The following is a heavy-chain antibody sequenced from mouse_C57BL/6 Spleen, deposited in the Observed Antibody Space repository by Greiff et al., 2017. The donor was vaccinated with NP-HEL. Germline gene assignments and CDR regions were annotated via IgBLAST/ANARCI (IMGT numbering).Heavy chain of an antibody. CDR1: GYSITSGYY. CDR2: ISYDGSN. D-gene: IGHD6-2*01. Sequence: ESGPGLVKPSQSLSLTCSVTGYSITSGYYWNWIRQFPGNKLEWMGYISYDGSNNYNPSLKNRISITRDTSKNQFFLKLNSVTTEDTATYYCARESLCFDYWGKGTTLTVSS. CDR3: ARESLCFDY. J-gene: IGHJ2*01. V-gene: IGHV3-6*01.